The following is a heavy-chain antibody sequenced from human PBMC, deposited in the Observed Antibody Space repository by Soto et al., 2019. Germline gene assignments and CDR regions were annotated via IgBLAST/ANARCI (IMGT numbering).Heavy chain of an antibody. CDR2: IYYSGST. V-gene: IGHV4-30-4*01. CDR1: AGSISSGDYY. CDR3: ARVERSRAIAAAGIAYDY. D-gene: IGHD6-13*01. J-gene: IGHJ4*02. Sequence: PSETLSLTCTVSAGSISSGDYYWSWIRQPPEKGLEWIEHIYYSGSTYYNPSLKSRVTISVDTSKNQFSLNLSSVTAADTAVYYCARVERSRAIAAAGIAYDYWGQGTLVTVSS.